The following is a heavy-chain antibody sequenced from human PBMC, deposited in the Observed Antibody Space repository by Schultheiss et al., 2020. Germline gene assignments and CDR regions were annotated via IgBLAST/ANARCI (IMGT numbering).Heavy chain of an antibody. V-gene: IGHV4-4*02. CDR1: GGSISSSNW. CDR3: ARRQYCSSTSCYEVVFDY. CDR2: IYHSGST. D-gene: IGHD2-2*01. Sequence: SETLSLTCAVSGGSISSSNWWSWVRQPPGKGLEWIGEIYHSGSTNYNPSLKSRVTISVDKSKNQFSLKLSSVTAADTAVYYCARRQYCSSTSCYEVVFDYWGQGTLVTVSS. J-gene: IGHJ4*02.